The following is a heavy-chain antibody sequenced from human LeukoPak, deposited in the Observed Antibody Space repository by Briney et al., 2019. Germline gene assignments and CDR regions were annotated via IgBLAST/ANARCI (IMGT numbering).Heavy chain of an antibody. J-gene: IGHJ4*02. CDR3: ARAGYGSGKYYFDY. Sequence: KTSETLSLTCTVSGGSISSYCWSWIRQPAGKGLEWIGRIYTSGSTNYNPSLKSRVTISVDTSKNQFSLKLSSVTAADTAVYYCARAGYGSGKYYFDYWGQGTLVTVSS. CDR1: GGSISSYC. V-gene: IGHV4-4*07. D-gene: IGHD3-10*01. CDR2: IYTSGST.